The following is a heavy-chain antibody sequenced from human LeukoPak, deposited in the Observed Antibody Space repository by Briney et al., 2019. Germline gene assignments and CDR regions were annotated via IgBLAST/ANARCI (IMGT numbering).Heavy chain of an antibody. CDR2: IYYSGST. Sequence: SETLSLTCAVYGGSFSGYYWSWIRQPPGKGLEWIGSIYYSGSTYYNPSLKSRVTISVDTSKNQFSLKLSSVTAADTAVYYCASSGAVAGPGNWGQGTLVTVSS. CDR3: ASSGAVAGPGN. D-gene: IGHD6-19*01. V-gene: IGHV4-34*01. CDR1: GGSFSGYY. J-gene: IGHJ4*02.